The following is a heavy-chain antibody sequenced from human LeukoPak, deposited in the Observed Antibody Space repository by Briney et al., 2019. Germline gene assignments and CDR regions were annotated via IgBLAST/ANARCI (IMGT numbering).Heavy chain of an antibody. CDR1: GGSTTGYY. Sequence: SETLSLTCTVSGGSTTGYYWTWIRQPPGKGLEWIGYVYYSGRTNYNPSLKSRVTISVDTSKNQFSLKLSSVAAADTAVYYCARASQLVRYYYYYGMDVWGQGTTVTVSS. CDR2: VYYSGRT. D-gene: IGHD6-13*01. V-gene: IGHV4-59*01. J-gene: IGHJ6*02. CDR3: ARASQLVRYYYYYGMDV.